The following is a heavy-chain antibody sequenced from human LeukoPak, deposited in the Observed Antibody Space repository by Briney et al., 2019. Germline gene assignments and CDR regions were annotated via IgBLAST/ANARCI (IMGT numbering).Heavy chain of an antibody. Sequence: SETLSLTCTVSGGSISSYYWSWIRQPPGKGLEWIGYIYTSGSTNYNPSLKSRVTISVDTSKNQFSLKLSSVTAADTAVYYCARRYSSSWYFWFDPWGQGTLVTVSS. V-gene: IGHV4-4*09. CDR2: IYTSGST. D-gene: IGHD6-13*01. J-gene: IGHJ5*02. CDR3: ARRYSSSWYFWFDP. CDR1: GGSISSYY.